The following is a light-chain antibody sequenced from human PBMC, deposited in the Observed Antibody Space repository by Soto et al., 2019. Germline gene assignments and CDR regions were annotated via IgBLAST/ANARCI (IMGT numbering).Light chain of an antibody. CDR3: ASYTTSHTRV. Sequence: QSALTQPASVSGSPGQTITISCTGSDSDLGAYNYVSWYQHHPGKAPKLIIYEVNDQPSGVSHRFSGSKSANTASLTIYGLQAYDEADYYCASYTTSHTRVFGGGTKLTVL. CDR1: DSDLGAYNY. V-gene: IGLV2-14*01. J-gene: IGLJ3*02. CDR2: EVN.